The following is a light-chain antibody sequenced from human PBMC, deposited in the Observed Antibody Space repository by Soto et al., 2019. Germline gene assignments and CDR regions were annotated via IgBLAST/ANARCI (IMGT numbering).Light chain of an antibody. V-gene: IGLV2-8*01. CDR2: EVT. Sequence: QSALTQPPSASGSPGQSVTISCTGTSSDVGGYNYVSWYQQYPGRAPKLMIYEVTKRPSWVPDRFSGSKSGKTASLTVSGLQAEDEADYDSSSYAASNSFYFVFGGGTKLTVL. CDR3: SSYAASNSFYFV. CDR1: SSDVGGYNY. J-gene: IGLJ3*02.